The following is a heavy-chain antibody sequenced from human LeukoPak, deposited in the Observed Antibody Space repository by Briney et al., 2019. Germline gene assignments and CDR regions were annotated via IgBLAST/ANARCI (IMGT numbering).Heavy chain of an antibody. D-gene: IGHD1-26*01. V-gene: IGHV3-9*01. CDR3: AKDRGATNYGMDV. CDR2: ISWNSDSI. J-gene: IGHJ6*02. CDR1: GFTFDDYA. Sequence: GGSLRLSCAASGFTFDDYALHWVRQAPGKGLEWVSGISWNSDSIGYADSVKGRFTISRDNAKNSLYLQMNSLRAEDTALYYCAKDRGATNYGMDVWGQGTTVTVSS.